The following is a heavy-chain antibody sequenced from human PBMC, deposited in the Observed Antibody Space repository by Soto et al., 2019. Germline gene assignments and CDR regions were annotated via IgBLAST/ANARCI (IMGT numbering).Heavy chain of an antibody. J-gene: IGHJ4*02. Sequence: EVQLLESGGGLVQPGGSLRLSCAASGFTFTTYAMSWVRQPPGKGLEGVSGISSSGDIPYYADSVKGRFTISSDQSKKTVYRQMNSLRAEDTALYYCAKVNSIVGDGDQDYWGQGTLVSVSS. CDR1: GFTFTTYA. V-gene: IGHV3-23*01. CDR3: AKVNSIVGDGDQDY. D-gene: IGHD4-17*01. CDR2: ISSSGDIP.